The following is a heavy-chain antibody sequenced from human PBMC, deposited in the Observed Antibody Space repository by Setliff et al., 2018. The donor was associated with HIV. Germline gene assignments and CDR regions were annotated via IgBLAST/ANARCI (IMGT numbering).Heavy chain of an antibody. D-gene: IGHD2-2*01. J-gene: IGHJ4*02. CDR1: GVSIRSYY. Sequence: KTSETLSLTCTVSGVSIRSYYWSWIRQPAGKGLEWIGRIYSSGSTNYNPSLKSRVTMSVDTSKNQFSLNLRFLTAADTAVYYWARSGCTSCPMGYWGQGTLVTVSS. CDR3: ARSGCTSCPMGY. V-gene: IGHV4-4*07. CDR2: IYSSGST.